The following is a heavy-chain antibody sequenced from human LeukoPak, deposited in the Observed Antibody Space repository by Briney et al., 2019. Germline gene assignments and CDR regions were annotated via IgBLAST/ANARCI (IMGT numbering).Heavy chain of an antibody. CDR2: ISSSSRYI. Sequence: GRSLRLSCAASGFTFSTYSMNWVRQAPGKGLEWVSSISSSSRYIYYADSLKGRFTISRDNAKNSLHLQMNSLRAEDTGLYYCARGSIYYYGMDLWGQGTTVTVSS. CDR1: GFTFSTYS. J-gene: IGHJ6*02. V-gene: IGHV3-21*01. D-gene: IGHD2/OR15-2a*01. CDR3: ARGSIYYYGMDL.